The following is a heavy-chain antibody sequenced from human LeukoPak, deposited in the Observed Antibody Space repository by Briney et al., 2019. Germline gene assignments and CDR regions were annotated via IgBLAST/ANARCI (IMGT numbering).Heavy chain of an antibody. J-gene: IGHJ5*02. CDR3: ARAHRGGVVVAPNWFDP. CDR1: GGSISSGSYY. CDR2: IYSSGST. Sequence: SETLSLTCTVSGGSISSGSYYWSWIRQPAGKGLEWIGRIYSSGSTNYNPSLKSRVTISVDTSKNQFSLKLNSVTAADTAVYYCARAHRGGVVVAPNWFDPWGQGTLVTVSS. V-gene: IGHV4-61*02. D-gene: IGHD2-15*01.